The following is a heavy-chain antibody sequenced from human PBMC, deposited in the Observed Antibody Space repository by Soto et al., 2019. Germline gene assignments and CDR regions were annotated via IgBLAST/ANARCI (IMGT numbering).Heavy chain of an antibody. J-gene: IGHJ4*02. CDR3: ARRWGSAADD. D-gene: IGHD2-15*01. CDR2: IYYSGST. CDR1: GGSISSYY. V-gene: IGHV4-59*08. Sequence: SETLSLTCTVSGGSISSYYWSWIRQPPGKGLEWIGYIYYSGSTNYNPSLKSRVTISVDTSKNQFSLKLSSVTAADTAAYYCARRWGSAADDWGQGTLVTVSS.